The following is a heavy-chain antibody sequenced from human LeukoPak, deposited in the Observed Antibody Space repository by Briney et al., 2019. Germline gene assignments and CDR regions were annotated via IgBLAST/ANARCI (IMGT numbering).Heavy chain of an antibody. CDR2: INHSGST. CDR1: GGSFSGYH. CDR3: ARRGTRARGNTIFAWFDP. Sequence: PSETLSLTCAVYGGSFSGYHWSWIRQPPGKGLEWIGEINHSGSTNYNPSLKSRVTISVDTSKNQFSLKLSSVTAADTAVYYCARRGTRARGNTIFAWFDPWGQGTLVTVSS. V-gene: IGHV4-34*01. D-gene: IGHD3-3*01. J-gene: IGHJ5*02.